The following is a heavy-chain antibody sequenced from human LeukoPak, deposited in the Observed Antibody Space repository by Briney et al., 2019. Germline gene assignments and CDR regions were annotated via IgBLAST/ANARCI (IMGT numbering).Heavy chain of an antibody. CDR3: ARDLAVPGTARGY. J-gene: IGHJ4*02. CDR2: INTNTGNP. Sequence: GASVKVSCKASGYTFSAYDIRWMRQAPGQGLEWMGGINTNTGNPTYAQGFTGRFVFSLDSSVSTAYLQIDSVEAEDTAVYFCARDLAVPGTARGYWGQGTLVTVSS. D-gene: IGHD6-19*01. V-gene: IGHV7-4-1*01. CDR1: GYTFSAYD.